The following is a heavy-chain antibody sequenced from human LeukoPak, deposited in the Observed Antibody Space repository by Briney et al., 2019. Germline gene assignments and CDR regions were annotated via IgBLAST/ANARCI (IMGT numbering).Heavy chain of an antibody. D-gene: IGHD4-17*01. CDR3: ARVATAGWFDP. CDR1: GFSFGDYW. CDR2: INHSGST. V-gene: IGHV4-34*01. Sequence: GSLRLSCAASGFSFGDYWMTWVRQAPGKGLEWIGEINHSGSTNYNPSLKSRVTISVDTSKNQFSLKLSSVTAADTAVYYCARVATAGWFDPWGQGTLVTVSS. J-gene: IGHJ5*02.